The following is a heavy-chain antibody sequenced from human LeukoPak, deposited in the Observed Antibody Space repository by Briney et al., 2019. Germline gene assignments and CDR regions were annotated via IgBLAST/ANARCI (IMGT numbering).Heavy chain of an antibody. J-gene: IGHJ4*02. V-gene: IGHV4-59*05. CDR2: IYYSGST. Sequence: GSLRLSCAASGFTFSSYSMNWVRQAPGKGLEWIGSIYYSGSTYYNPSLKSRVTISVDTSKNQFSLKLSSVTAADTAVYYCASDPNYYDSSGFDYWGQGTLVTVSS. CDR1: GFTFSSYSMN. D-gene: IGHD3-22*01. CDR3: ASDPNYYDSSGFDY.